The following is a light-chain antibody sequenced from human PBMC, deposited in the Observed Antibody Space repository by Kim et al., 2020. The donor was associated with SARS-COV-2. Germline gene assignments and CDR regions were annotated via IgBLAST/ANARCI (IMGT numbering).Light chain of an antibody. Sequence: GQSITISCTGTSSDVGGYNYVSWYQQHPGKAPKLMIYDVSNRPSGVSNRFSGSKSGNTASLTISGLQAEDEADYYCSSYTSSGTLVFGGGTKLTVL. V-gene: IGLV2-14*03. CDR2: DVS. CDR1: SSDVGGYNY. J-gene: IGLJ2*01. CDR3: SSYTSSGTLV.